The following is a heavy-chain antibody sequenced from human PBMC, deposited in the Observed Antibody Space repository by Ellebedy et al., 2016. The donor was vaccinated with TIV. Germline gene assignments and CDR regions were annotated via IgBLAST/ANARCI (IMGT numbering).Heavy chain of an antibody. CDR1: GFTFSSYA. V-gene: IGHV3-23*01. CDR3: AKWGRGYSVFP. J-gene: IGHJ5*02. D-gene: IGHD5/OR15-5a*01. Sequence: GGSLRLSCAASGFTFSSYAMSWVRQAPGKGLEWVSAISGSGGSTYYADSVKCRFTISSDNSKNTLYLQMNSLRAEDTAVYYCAKWGRGYSVFPWGQGTLVTVSS. CDR2: ISGSGGST.